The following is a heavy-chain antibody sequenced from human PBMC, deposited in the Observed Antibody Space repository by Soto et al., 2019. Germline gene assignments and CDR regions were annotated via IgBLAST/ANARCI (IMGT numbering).Heavy chain of an antibody. J-gene: IGHJ4*02. Sequence: PSETLSLTCAVSGGSISSGGYSWSWIRQPPGKGLEWIGYIYHSGSTYYNPSLKSRVTISVDRSKNQFSLKLSSVTAADTAVYYCARGRLPYGDLFDYWGQGTLVTVSS. CDR1: GGSISSGGYS. V-gene: IGHV4-30-2*01. CDR3: ARGRLPYGDLFDY. D-gene: IGHD4-17*01. CDR2: IYHSGST.